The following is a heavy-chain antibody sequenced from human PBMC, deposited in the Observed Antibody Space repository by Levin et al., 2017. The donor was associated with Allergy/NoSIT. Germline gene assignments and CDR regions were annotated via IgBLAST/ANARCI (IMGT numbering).Heavy chain of an antibody. Sequence: GESLKISCKASGYTFTSYAMHWVRQAPGQRLEWMGWINAGNGNTKYSQKFQGRVTITRDTSASTAYMELSSLRSEDTAVYYCASDVLRFLEWPSPGMDVWGQGTTVTVSS. D-gene: IGHD3-3*01. V-gene: IGHV1-3*01. J-gene: IGHJ6*02. CDR2: INAGNGNT. CDR3: ASDVLRFLEWPSPGMDV. CDR1: GYTFTSYA.